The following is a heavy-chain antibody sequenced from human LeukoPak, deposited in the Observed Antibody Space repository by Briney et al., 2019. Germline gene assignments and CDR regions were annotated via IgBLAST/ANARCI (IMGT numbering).Heavy chain of an antibody. Sequence: GGSLRLSCAASGFSFSGYWMTWVRQAPGKGLEWVPVIGGSNGITFYVGSVKGRFTISRDNSKDTLYLQMNSLRAEDTAVYYCARNENSGWGYFDYWGQGTLVTVSS. J-gene: IGHJ4*02. CDR2: IGGSNGIT. CDR1: GFSFSGYW. CDR3: ARNENSGWGYFDY. D-gene: IGHD5-12*01. V-gene: IGHV3-23*01.